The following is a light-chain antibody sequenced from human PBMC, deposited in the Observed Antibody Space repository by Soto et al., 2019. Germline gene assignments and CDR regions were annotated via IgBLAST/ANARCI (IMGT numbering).Light chain of an antibody. CDR3: QQRTNWRLS. Sequence: EILLTQSPATLSLAPGERATLSCRASQSVSIHLTWYQQKPGQAPRLLIYDTSNKATGIPARFSGSGSGTDFTLTISSLEPEDFAVYYCQQRTNWRLSFGGGTKVEIK. J-gene: IGKJ4*01. V-gene: IGKV3-11*01. CDR1: QSVSIH. CDR2: DTS.